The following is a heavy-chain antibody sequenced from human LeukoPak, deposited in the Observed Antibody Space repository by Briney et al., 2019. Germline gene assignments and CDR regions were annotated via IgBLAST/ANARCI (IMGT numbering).Heavy chain of an antibody. CDR1: VYTFHNSY. CDR2: IKCKSFHKTT. Sequence: PGVSQRLFCAASVYTFHNSYMSWAPHAPGKGLEWVGRIKCKSFHKTTDYAAPPNRHFTISRDDSKNTLYLHMNTLKTEDTGIYYCTTLGAFDYGGEGTLVTVSS. D-gene: IGHD3-16*01. J-gene: IGHJ4*02. CDR3: TTLGAFDY. V-gene: IGHV3-15*01.